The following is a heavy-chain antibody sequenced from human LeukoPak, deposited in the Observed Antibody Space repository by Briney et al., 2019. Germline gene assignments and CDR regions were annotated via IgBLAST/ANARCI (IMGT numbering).Heavy chain of an antibody. D-gene: IGHD6-19*01. J-gene: IGHJ1*01. V-gene: IGHV3-74*01. CDR3: ARVPITLAGTKDAKYFQH. Sequence: GGSLRLSCAASGFTFSNDWMHWVRQAPGKGLVWVSRINSDGSSTNYADSVKGRFTISRDNAKNTLSLQMNSLRAEDTAVYYCARVPITLAGTKDAKYFQHWGQGTLVTVSS. CDR2: INSDGSST. CDR1: GFTFSNDW.